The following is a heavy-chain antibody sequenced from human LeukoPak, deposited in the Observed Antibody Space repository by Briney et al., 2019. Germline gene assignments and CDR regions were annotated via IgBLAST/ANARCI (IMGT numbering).Heavy chain of an antibody. D-gene: IGHD6-6*01. J-gene: IGHJ4*02. CDR3: ARPQTSDSSTASLGY. Sequence: GGSLRLSCAASGFPFSNYYMSWIRQAPGKGLEWISYIGSNGSTIYYADSVKGRFTISRDNAKNSLYLQMDSLRAADTAIYYCARPQTSDSSTASLGYWGQGTRVTVSS. CDR1: GFPFSNYY. V-gene: IGHV3-11*01. CDR2: IGSNGSTI.